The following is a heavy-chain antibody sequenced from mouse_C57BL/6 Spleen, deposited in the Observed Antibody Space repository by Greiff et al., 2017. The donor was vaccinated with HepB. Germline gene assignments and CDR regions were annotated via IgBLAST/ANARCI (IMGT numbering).Heavy chain of an antibody. CDR3: AKEFSHYYGSSPYAMDY. CDR2: IDPEDGET. J-gene: IGHJ4*01. CDR1: GFNIKDYY. Sequence: EVNLVESGAELVKPGASVKLSCTASGFNIKDYYMHWVKQRTEQGLEWIGRIDPEDGETKYAPKFQGKATITADTSSNTAYLQLSSLTSEDTAVYYCAKEFSHYYGSSPYAMDYWGQGTSVTVSS. D-gene: IGHD1-1*01. V-gene: IGHV14-2*01.